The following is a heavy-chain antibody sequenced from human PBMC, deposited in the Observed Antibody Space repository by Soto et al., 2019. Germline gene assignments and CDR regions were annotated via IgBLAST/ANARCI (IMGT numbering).Heavy chain of an antibody. Sequence: ASVKVSCKSSGYTFTSYGISLFRQAPGQGLEWMGWISAYNGNTNSAQKVQGRVTMTTDTSTTTVYMELRSLTSDDTAVYYCARMAPAQYLDVWGKGTTVTVSS. D-gene: IGHD6-25*01. CDR3: ARMAPAQYLDV. J-gene: IGHJ6*03. CDR1: GYTFTSYG. V-gene: IGHV1-18*01. CDR2: ISAYNGNT.